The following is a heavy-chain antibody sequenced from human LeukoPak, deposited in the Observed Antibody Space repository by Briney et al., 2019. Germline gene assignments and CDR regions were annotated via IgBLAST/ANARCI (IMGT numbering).Heavy chain of an antibody. CDR3: TRDLSGYSGYGFFDY. Sequence: GGSLRLSCTASGFTFCDYAMSWVRQAPGKGLEWVGFIRSKAYGGTTEYAASVKGRFTISRDDSKSIAYLQMNSLKTEDTAVYYCTRDLSGYSGYGFFDYWGQGTLVTVSS. J-gene: IGHJ4*02. CDR2: IRSKAYGGTT. V-gene: IGHV3-49*04. CDR1: GFTFCDYA. D-gene: IGHD5-12*01.